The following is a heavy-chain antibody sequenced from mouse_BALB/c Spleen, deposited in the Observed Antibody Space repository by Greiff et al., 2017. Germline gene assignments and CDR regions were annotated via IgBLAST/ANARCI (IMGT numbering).Heavy chain of an antibody. V-gene: IGHV3-8*02. D-gene: IGHD2-1*01. J-gene: IGHJ4*01. CDR1: GDSITSGY. CDR2: ISYSGST. CDR3: TGIYGNYAMDY. Sequence: EVQLQQSGPSLVKPSQTLSLTCSVTGDSITSGYWHWVRKFPGNKLEYMGYISYSGSTYYNPSLISRISITQDTSKNQYYLQLNSVTTDDTATYCCTGIYGNYAMDYWGQGTSVTVSA.